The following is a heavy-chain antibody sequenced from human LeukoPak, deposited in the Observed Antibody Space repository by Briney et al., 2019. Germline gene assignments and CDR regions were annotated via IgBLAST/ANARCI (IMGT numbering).Heavy chain of an antibody. V-gene: IGHV4-39*01. CDR3: ARLSYDILTGYPVDY. CDR1: GGSISSSSSY. CDR2: IYYSGTT. D-gene: IGHD3-9*01. Sequence: SETLSLTCTVSGGSISSSSSYWGWIRQPPGKGLEWIGSIYYSGTTYNNPSLKSRVTISVDTSKNQFSLKLRSVTAADTAVYYCARLSYDILTGYPVDYWGQGTLVTVSS. J-gene: IGHJ4*02.